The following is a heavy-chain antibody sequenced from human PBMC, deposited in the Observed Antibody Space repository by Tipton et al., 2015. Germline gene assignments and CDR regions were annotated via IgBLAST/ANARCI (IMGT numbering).Heavy chain of an antibody. CDR1: GFTFNDYA. Sequence: SLRLSCAASGFTFNDYAMHWVRQAPGKGLEWVSGISWNGGSIGYADSVKGRFTISRDNAKKSLNLQMNSLSAEDTAMYYCARGTSVAGTGFLDLWGQGTPVTVSS. D-gene: IGHD6-19*01. CDR2: ISWNGGSI. J-gene: IGHJ5*02. V-gene: IGHV3-9*01. CDR3: ARGTSVAGTGFLDL.